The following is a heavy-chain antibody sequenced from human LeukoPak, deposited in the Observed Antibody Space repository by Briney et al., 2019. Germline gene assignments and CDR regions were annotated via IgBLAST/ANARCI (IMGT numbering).Heavy chain of an antibody. CDR1: GGSISSGNW. J-gene: IGHJ4*02. CDR2: IYHSGST. Sequence: SVTLSLTCAVSGGSISSGNWWSWVRQPPGKGLEWIGEIYHSGSTNYNPSLKSRVTISVDNSNNQFSLKLSSVTAADTALYFCAREGSGGYSLGHWGQGTLVTVSS. V-gene: IGHV4-4*02. CDR3: AREGSGGYSLGH. D-gene: IGHD2-15*01.